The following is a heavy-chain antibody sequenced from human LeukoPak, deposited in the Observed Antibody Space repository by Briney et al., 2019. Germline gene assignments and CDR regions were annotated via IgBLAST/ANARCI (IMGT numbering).Heavy chain of an antibody. D-gene: IGHD1-26*01. CDR1: GFTFSSYG. CDR2: IWYDGSNK. Sequence: GGSLRLSCAASGFTFSSYGMHWVRQAPGKGLEWAAVIWYDGSNKYYADSVKGRFTISRDNSKNTLYLQMNSLRAEDTAVYYCARGREWELRASLDYWGQGTLVTVSS. CDR3: ARGREWELRASLDY. V-gene: IGHV3-33*01. J-gene: IGHJ4*02.